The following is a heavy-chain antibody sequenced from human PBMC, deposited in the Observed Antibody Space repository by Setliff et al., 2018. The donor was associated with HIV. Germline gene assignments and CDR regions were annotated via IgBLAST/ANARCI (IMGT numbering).Heavy chain of an antibody. CDR2: LYPGDSDI. CDR3: ARAPNSPSYSNVFFVDH. V-gene: IGHV5-51*01. D-gene: IGHD4-4*01. J-gene: IGHJ5*02. CDR1: GYTFSMYW. Sequence: GESLKISCQTSGYTFSMYWIGWVRQRPGKGLEWMAILYPGDSDIRYSPSFQGQVTISADKSIGAAYLQWRSLKAWDTGMYFCARAPNSPSYSNVFFVDHWGQGTPVTVSS.